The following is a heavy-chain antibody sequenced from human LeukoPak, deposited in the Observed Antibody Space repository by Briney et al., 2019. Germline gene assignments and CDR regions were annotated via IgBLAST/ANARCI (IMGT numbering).Heavy chain of an antibody. J-gene: IGHJ6*02. CDR3: AKMKVGGPPLTTRTYGMDV. D-gene: IGHD2-15*01. CDR1: GFTFDDYA. CDR2: ISGSGNNA. V-gene: IGHV3-23*01. Sequence: GGSLRLSCAASGFTFDDYAMHWVRQAPGKGLEWVSDISGSGNNAYYADSVKDRFTISRDNSKNTLYLQMNSLRAEDTAVYYCAKMKVGGPPLTTRTYGMDVWGQGTTVTVSS.